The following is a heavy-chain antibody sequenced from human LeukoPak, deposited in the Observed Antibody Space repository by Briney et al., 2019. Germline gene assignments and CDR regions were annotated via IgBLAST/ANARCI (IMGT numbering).Heavy chain of an antibody. V-gene: IGHV4-38-2*02. CDR2: IYHSGST. Sequence: PSEILSLTCTVSGYSISSGYYWGWIRQPPGKGLEWIGSIYHSGSTYYNPSLKGRVTISVDTSKNQFSLKLSSVTAADTAVYYCARDGIYSGPRPKRPGWFDPWGQGTLVTVSS. CDR3: ARDGIYSGPRPKRPGWFDP. J-gene: IGHJ5*02. CDR1: GYSISSGYY. D-gene: IGHD1-26*01.